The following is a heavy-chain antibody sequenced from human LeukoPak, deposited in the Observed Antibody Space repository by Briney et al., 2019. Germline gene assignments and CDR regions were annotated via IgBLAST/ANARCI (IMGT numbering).Heavy chain of an antibody. CDR2: ISYDGSKK. CDR3: ATDWYSSGYFDY. Sequence: PGGSLRLSCAASGFAFSSHGMHWVRQAPGKGLEWVAVISYDGSKKYYADSVKGRFTISRDNSKNTLYLQMNSLRAEDTAVYYCATDWYSSGYFDYWGQGTLVTVSS. CDR1: GFAFSSHG. D-gene: IGHD6-19*01. V-gene: IGHV3-30*03. J-gene: IGHJ4*02.